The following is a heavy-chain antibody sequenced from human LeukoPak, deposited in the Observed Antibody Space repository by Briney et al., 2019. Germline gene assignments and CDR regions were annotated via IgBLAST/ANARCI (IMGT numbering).Heavy chain of an antibody. CDR1: GFTFDDYA. V-gene: IGHV3-9*01. CDR3: AKDIYSSSSWYYYYGMDV. D-gene: IGHD6-13*01. J-gene: IGHJ6*02. CDR2: ISWNSGSI. Sequence: GGSLRLSCAASGFTFDDYAMHWVRQAPGKGLEWVSGISWNSGSIGYADSVKGRFTISRDNAKNSLYLQMSSLRAEDTALYYCAKDIYSSSSWYYYYGMDVWGQGTTVTVSS.